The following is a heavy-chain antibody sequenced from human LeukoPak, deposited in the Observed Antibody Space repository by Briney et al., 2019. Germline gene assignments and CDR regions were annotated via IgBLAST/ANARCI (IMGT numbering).Heavy chain of an antibody. Sequence: GGSLRLSCAASGFTFDDYAMHWVRQAPGKGLVWVSRINTDESSTSYADSVKGRFTISRDNSKNTLFLQMNSLGAEDTALYYCAKALAGLFDYWGQGTLVTVSS. CDR3: AKALAGLFDY. D-gene: IGHD6-19*01. CDR1: GFTFDDYA. V-gene: IGHV3-23*01. CDR2: INTDESST. J-gene: IGHJ4*02.